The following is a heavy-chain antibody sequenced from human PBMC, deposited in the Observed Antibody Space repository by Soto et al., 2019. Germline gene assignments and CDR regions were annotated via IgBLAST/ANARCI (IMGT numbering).Heavy chain of an antibody. J-gene: IGHJ5*02. D-gene: IGHD3-22*01. V-gene: IGHV1-46*01. CDR1: GYTFTSYY. CDR2: INPSGGST. CDR3: ARYSTHSYDSSTAPFDP. Sequence: ASVKVSCKASGYTFTSYYMHWVRQAPGQGLEWMGIINPSGGSTGYAQKFQGRVTMTRNTSTSTAYMELSSLRSEDTAVYYCARYSTHSYDSSTAPFDPWGQGTLVTVSS.